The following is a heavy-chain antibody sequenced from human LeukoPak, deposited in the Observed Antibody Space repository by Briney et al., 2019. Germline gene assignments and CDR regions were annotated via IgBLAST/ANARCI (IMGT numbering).Heavy chain of an antibody. Sequence: GGSLRLSCAASGLSFSEYAMHWVRQAPGKGLEWVAVISFDGSVIDYAESVKGRVTISRDNSKNTLCLQMNSLRLEDTAVYYCARHFGGFGIWGQGTMVTVSS. J-gene: IGHJ3*02. CDR2: ISFDGSVI. V-gene: IGHV3-30*04. D-gene: IGHD4-23*01. CDR3: ARHFGGFGI. CDR1: GLSFSEYA.